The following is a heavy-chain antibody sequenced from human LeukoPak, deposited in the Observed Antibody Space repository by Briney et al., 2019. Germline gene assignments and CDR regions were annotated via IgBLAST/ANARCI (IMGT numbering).Heavy chain of an antibody. D-gene: IGHD3-10*01. CDR3: ASQVYYGSGSPDLYYYYYYGMDV. CDR1: GFTVSSNY. V-gene: IGHV3-66*04. Sequence: GGSLRLSCAASGFTVSSNYMSWVRQAPGKGLEWVSVIYSGGSTYYADSVKGRFTISRDNSKNTLYLQMNSPRAEDTAVYYCASQVYYGSGSPDLYYYYYYGMDVWGQGTTVTVSS. CDR2: IYSGGST. J-gene: IGHJ6*02.